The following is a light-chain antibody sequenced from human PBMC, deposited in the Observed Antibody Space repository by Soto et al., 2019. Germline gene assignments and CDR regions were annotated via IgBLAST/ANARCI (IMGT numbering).Light chain of an antibody. CDR1: SSDVGGYNY. CDR2: EVS. CDR3: SSYTSSRTLCV. Sequence: QSALTQPASVSGSPGQSITISCTGTSSDVGGYNYVSWYQQHPGKAPKLMIYEVSNRPSGVSNRFSGSKSRNTASLTISGLQAEDEADYYCSSYTSSRTLCVFGTGTKVTVL. V-gene: IGLV2-14*01. J-gene: IGLJ1*01.